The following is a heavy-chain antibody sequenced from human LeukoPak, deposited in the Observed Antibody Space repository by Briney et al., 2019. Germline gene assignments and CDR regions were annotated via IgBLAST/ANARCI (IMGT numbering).Heavy chain of an antibody. CDR1: GFAFSSYE. CDR2: ISSSGSTI. J-gene: IGHJ4*02. V-gene: IGHV3-48*03. Sequence: GGSLRLSSAASGFAFSSYEMNWVRQAPGKGLEWVSYISSSGSTIYYADSVKGRFTISRDNAKNSLYLQMNSLRAEDTAVYYCARVYSSGWTRGGYFDYWGQGTLVTVSS. D-gene: IGHD6-19*01. CDR3: ARVYSSGWTRGGYFDY.